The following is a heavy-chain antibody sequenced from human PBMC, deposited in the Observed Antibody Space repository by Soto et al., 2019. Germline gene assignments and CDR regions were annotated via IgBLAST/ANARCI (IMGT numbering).Heavy chain of an antibody. CDR1: GYSFTSYW. Sequence: GESLKISCKGSGYSFTSYWIGWVRQMPWKGLEWMGIIYPGDSDTRYSPSFQGQVTISADKSISTAYLQWSSLKASDTAMYYCARRSNGYYPYYYYGMDVWGQGTTVTVSS. J-gene: IGHJ6*02. CDR3: ARRSNGYYPYYYYGMDV. CDR2: IYPGDSDT. D-gene: IGHD3-22*01. V-gene: IGHV5-51*01.